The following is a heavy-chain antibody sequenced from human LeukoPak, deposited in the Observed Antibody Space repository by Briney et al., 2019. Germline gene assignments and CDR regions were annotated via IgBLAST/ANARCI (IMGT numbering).Heavy chain of an antibody. Sequence: SETLSLTCTDSVGSISSYYWCWIRQPARGGLEWIGRIYPSGSTNYNPSLKSRVTMSVDTSKNQFSLKLSSVTAADTAGYFGAIGFGNYVGWFDPWGQGTLVTVSS. CDR3: AIGFGNYVGWFDP. CDR1: VGSISSYY. V-gene: IGHV4-4*07. J-gene: IGHJ5*02. CDR2: IYPSGST. D-gene: IGHD4-23*01.